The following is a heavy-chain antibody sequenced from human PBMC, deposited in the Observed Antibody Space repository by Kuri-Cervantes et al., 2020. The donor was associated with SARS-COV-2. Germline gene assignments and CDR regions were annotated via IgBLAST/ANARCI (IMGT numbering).Heavy chain of an antibody. CDR1: GFTFGDYG. CDR2: IRSKIYGGTT. V-gene: IGHV3-49*04. D-gene: IGHD6-13*01. J-gene: IGHJ6*03. CDR3: AKLFGKAAAGNRYYYYYMDV. Sequence: GGSLRLSCTASGFTFGDYGMSWVRQAPGKGLERVGFIRSKIYGGTTEYAASVKGRFTISRDDSKSIAYLQMNSLRAEDTAVYYCAKLFGKAAAGNRYYYYYMDVWGKGTTVTVSS.